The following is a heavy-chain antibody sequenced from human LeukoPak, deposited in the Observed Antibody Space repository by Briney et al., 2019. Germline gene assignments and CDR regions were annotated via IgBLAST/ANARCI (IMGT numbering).Heavy chain of an antibody. D-gene: IGHD4-11*01. CDR3: ARGRVSSSTWYSTYYYYFYMDV. CDR2: INPNSGGT. V-gene: IGHV1-2*02. J-gene: IGHJ6*03. Sequence: GASVKVSCKASGYTFTGYYIHWVRQAPGQGLEWMGWINPNSGGTNYAQKFQGRVTMTRDTSISTAYMELSRLTSDDTAVYFCARGRVSSSTWYSTYYYYFYMDVWGKGTTVTVSS. CDR1: GYTFTGYY.